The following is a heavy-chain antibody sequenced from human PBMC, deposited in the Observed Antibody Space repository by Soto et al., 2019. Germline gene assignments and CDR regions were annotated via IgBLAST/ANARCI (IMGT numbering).Heavy chain of an antibody. V-gene: IGHV4-31*03. Sequence: NLDLTCTVSGGSISSGNHSWSWIRQHPRKGLEWIGYIYHSGTAYYNPSLKSRVIMSVDTSKNQFSLNLKSVTAADTATYWXARIQNQDIVIVSSPPRSIDYCCQALLLTVS. CDR2: IYHSGTA. D-gene: IGHD2-15*01. J-gene: IGHJ4*02. CDR3: ARIQNQDIVIVSSPPRSIDY. CDR1: GGSISSGNHS.